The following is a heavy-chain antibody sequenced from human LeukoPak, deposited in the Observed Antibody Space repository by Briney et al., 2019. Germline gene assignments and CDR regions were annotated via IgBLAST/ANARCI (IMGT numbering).Heavy chain of an antibody. D-gene: IGHD1-14*01. CDR3: AREDPDRKIDY. CDR2: IWYDGSNK. J-gene: IGHJ4*02. Sequence: GGSLRLSCAASGFTFSSYGMHWVRQAPGKGLEWVAVIWYDGSNKYYADSVKGRFTISRDNSKNTLYLQMNSLRAEDTAVYYCAREDPDRKIDYWGQGTLVTVSS. V-gene: IGHV3-33*01. CDR1: GFTFSSYG.